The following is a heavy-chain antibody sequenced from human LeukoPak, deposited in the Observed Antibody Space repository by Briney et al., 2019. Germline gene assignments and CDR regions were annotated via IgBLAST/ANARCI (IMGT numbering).Heavy chain of an antibody. CDR2: VYFSGST. V-gene: IGHV4-59*01. CDR1: GGSISGYY. CDR3: ARQGVSGGWTTDAFDI. J-gene: IGHJ3*02. D-gene: IGHD6-25*01. Sequence: PSETLSLTCTVSGGSISGYYWSWIRQPPGKGLEWIGDVYFSGSTNYNPSLKSRVTISVDTSKSQFSLQLSSVTAADTAVYYCARQGVSGGWTTDAFDIWGQGTMVTVSS.